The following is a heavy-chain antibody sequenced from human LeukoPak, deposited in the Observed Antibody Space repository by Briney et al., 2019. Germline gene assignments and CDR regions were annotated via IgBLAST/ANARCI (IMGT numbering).Heavy chain of an antibody. CDR1: GFTFSDYY. J-gene: IGHJ5*02. Sequence: GGSLRLSCAASGFTFSDYYMSWIRQAPGKGLEWVSYISSSSSYTNYADSVKGRFTISRDNAKNSLYLQMNSLRAEDTAVYYCARASRITIFGVVIRSVPFDPWGQGTLVTVSS. CDR3: ARASRITIFGVVIRSVPFDP. V-gene: IGHV3-11*06. D-gene: IGHD3-3*01. CDR2: ISSSSSYT.